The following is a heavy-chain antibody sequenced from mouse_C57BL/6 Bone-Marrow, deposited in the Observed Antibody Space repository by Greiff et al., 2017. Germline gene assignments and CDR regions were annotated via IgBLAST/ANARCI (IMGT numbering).Heavy chain of an antibody. CDR2: INTGNGDT. CDR1: GFTFTSYW. D-gene: IGHD1-1*01. J-gene: IGHJ3*02. CDR3: AASGFYDK. V-gene: IGHV1-53*01. Sequence: QVQLQQPGADLVKPGASVKLSCTASGFTFTSYWMHWVQQSPDQGLEWIGSINTGNGDTDYHEKFKGKATLTGDTSSNTSYLQLSSLTSEDTAVYYCAASGFYDKWG.